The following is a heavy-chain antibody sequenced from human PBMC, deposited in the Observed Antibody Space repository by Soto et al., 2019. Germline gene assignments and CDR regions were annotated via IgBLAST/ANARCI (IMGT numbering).Heavy chain of an antibody. J-gene: IGHJ5*02. CDR2: IIPMYGPA. CDR3: SIGTSMVRGVIDNWFDP. V-gene: IGHV1-69*01. CDR1: GGTFSSYA. Sequence: QVPLVQSGAEVKKPGSSVTVSCKASGGTFSSYAIHWVRQAPGQGLEWMGGIIPMYGPAKYAQRFQGRVTITADESTTTVYLELTSLTSQDTAVYYCSIGTSMVRGVIDNWFDPWGHGTLVTVSS. D-gene: IGHD3-10*01.